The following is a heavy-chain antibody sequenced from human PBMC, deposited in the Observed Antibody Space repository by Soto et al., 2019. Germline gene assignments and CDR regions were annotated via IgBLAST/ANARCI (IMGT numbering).Heavy chain of an antibody. CDR1: GFTFSSYE. CDR3: ASPDTYDSSGYYRY. D-gene: IGHD3-22*01. Sequence: EVQLVESGGGLVQPGGSLRLSCAASGFTFSSYEMNWVRQAPGKGLEWVSYISSSGSTIYYADSVKGRFTISRDNAKNSLYLQMNSLRAEDTAVYYCASPDTYDSSGYYRYWGQGTLVTVSS. J-gene: IGHJ4*02. CDR2: ISSSGSTI. V-gene: IGHV3-48*03.